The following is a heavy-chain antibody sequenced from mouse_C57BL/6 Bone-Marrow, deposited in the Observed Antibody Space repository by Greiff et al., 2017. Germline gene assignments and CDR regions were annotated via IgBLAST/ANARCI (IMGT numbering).Heavy chain of an antibody. CDR1: GFTFTDDC. CDR2: IDPEDGNT. J-gene: IGHJ2*01. CDR3: SALRN. V-gene: IGHV14-4*01. Sequence: VQLQQSGAELVRPGASVRMSCTASGFTFTDDCMHWVKQRPEQGLEWIGWIDPEDGNTECASKFQGKATITADTSSNTAYLQLRSLTSEDSAVYYCSALRNWGQGTTLTVSS.